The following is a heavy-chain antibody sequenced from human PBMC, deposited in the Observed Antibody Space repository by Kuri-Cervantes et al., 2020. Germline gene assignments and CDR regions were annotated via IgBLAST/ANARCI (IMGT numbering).Heavy chain of an antibody. V-gene: IGHV4-39*07. D-gene: IGHD6-13*01. CDR2: IYYSGST. CDR1: GGSISSSSYY. J-gene: IGHJ5*02. CDR3: ARGIAAAGTGWFDP. Sequence: SETLSLTCTVSGGSISSSSYYWGWIRQPPGKGLEWTGSIYYSGSTYYNPSLKSRVTISVDTSKNQFSLKLSSVTAVDTAVYYCARGIAAAGTGWFDPWGQGTLVTVSS.